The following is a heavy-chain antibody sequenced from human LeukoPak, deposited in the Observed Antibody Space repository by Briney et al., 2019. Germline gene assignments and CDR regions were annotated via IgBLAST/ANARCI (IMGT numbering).Heavy chain of an antibody. V-gene: IGHV3-23*01. CDR3: AKHYYDSSGYPYYFDY. CDR1: GFTFNKYH. D-gene: IGHD3-22*01. Sequence: GGSLRLSCAASGFTFNKYHMSWVRQAPGQGLEWVSSIDFSGASTSYADSVKGRFTISRDNSKSTIYLQMSSLRTDDTAVYYCAKHYYDSSGYPYYFDYWGQGTLVTVSS. J-gene: IGHJ4*02. CDR2: IDFSGAST.